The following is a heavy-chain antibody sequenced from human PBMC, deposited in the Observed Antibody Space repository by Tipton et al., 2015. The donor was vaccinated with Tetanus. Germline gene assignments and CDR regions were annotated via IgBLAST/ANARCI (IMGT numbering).Heavy chain of an antibody. CDR1: GVSMSNGGYY. J-gene: IGHJ4*02. CDR3: ARPRLYPVGWTDY. Sequence: TLSLTCTVSGVSMSNGGYYWSWIRQHPGKGLEWIGYIYHRGNTYYNPSLKSRLTISVDTSNNQFSLNLRSVTAADTAVHFCARPRLYPVGWTDYWGQGALVTVSS. V-gene: IGHV4-31*03. CDR2: IYHRGNT. D-gene: IGHD6-19*01.